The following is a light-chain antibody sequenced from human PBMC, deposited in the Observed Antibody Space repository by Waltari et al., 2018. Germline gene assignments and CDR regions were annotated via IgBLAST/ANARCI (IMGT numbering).Light chain of an antibody. J-gene: IGLJ1*01. CDR3: QSYDSSLFYV. CDR2: SNS. V-gene: IGLV1-40*01. Sequence: QSVLTQPPSVSGAPGQSVTISCTGSGSNIGAGYDVHWYQQFPGTDPKVLIYSNSNRPSGVPDRFAGSKAGTSASLAITGLQAEDEADYYCQSYDSSLFYVFGTGTKVTVL. CDR1: GSNIGAGYD.